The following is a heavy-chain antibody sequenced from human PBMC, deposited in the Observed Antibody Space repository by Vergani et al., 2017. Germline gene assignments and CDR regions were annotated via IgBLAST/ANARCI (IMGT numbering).Heavy chain of an antibody. J-gene: IGHJ6*03. CDR3: ARDGWELLDYFYYMDV. V-gene: IGHV3-74*03. CDR1: GFSFNSYW. CDR2: IKSDGSIT. Sequence: DVHLAESGGGFFQPGGSRRLSCSASGFSFNSYWMHWVRQVPGKGLLWVSRIKSDGSITAYADSVKGRFTISRDNAQNTLYLQMNSLRVEDTGVYYCARDGWELLDYFYYMDVWGKGTTVTVSS. D-gene: IGHD1-26*01.